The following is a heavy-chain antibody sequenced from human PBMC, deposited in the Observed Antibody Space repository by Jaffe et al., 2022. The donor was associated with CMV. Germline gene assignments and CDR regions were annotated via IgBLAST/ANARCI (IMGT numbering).Heavy chain of an antibody. CDR3: ARKTSYLPVNWFDS. J-gene: IGHJ5*01. CDR1: GGSFNGYY. CDR2: INHSGST. Sequence: QVQLQQWGAGLLKPSETLSLTCAVYGGSFNGYYWSWIRQPPGKGLEWIGEINHSGSTNYSPSLKSRVTLSVDTSNNQFSLKVYSVTAADTAVYYCARKTSYLPVNWFDSWGQGTLVTVSS. V-gene: IGHV4-34*01. D-gene: IGHD3-16*02.